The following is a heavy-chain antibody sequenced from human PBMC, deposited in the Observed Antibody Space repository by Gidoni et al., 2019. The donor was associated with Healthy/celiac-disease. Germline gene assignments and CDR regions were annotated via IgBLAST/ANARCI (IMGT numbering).Heavy chain of an antibody. D-gene: IGHD3-3*01. CDR2: INPNSGGT. CDR1: GYTFTGHY. Sequence: QVQLVQSGAEVKKPGASVKVSCKASGYTFTGHYMHWVRQAPGQGLEWMGWINPNSGGTNYAQKFQGRVTMTRDTSISTAYMELSRLRSDDTAVYYCARDRGVLDFWSGYYNPDAFDIWGQGTMVTVSS. V-gene: IGHV1-2*02. CDR3: ARDRGVLDFWSGYYNPDAFDI. J-gene: IGHJ3*02.